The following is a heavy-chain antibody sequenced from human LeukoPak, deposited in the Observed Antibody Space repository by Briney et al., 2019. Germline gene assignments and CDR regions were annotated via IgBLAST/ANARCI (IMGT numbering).Heavy chain of an antibody. CDR3: ARHSENYDYVWGSYRSLDY. V-gene: IGHV5-51*01. D-gene: IGHD3-16*02. Sequence: LGESLEISCQGSGSSFTSYWIGWVRQLPGKGLEWMGIIYPGDSDTRYSPSFQGQVTISADKSISTAYPQWSSLKASDTAMYYCARHSENYDYVWGSYRSLDYWGQGTLVTVSS. J-gene: IGHJ4*02. CDR2: IYPGDSDT. CDR1: GSSFTSYW.